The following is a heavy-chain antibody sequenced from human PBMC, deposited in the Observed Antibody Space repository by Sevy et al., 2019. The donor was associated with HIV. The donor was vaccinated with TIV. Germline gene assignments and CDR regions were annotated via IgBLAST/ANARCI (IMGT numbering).Heavy chain of an antibody. Sequence: GGSLRLSCAASGFTFSSYGMHWVRQAPGKGLEWVAVISYDGSNKYYSDSVKGRFTISRDNSKNTLYLQMNSLRAEDTAVYYCANRRVRYYFDYWGHGTLVTVSS. J-gene: IGHJ4*01. CDR1: GFTFSSYG. V-gene: IGHV3-30*18. CDR2: ISYDGSNK. D-gene: IGHD3-10*01. CDR3: ANRRVRYYFDY.